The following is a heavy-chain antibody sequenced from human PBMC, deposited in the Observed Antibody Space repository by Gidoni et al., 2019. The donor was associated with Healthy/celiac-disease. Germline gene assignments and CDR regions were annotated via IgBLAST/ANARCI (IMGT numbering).Heavy chain of an antibody. J-gene: IGHJ4*02. CDR2: ISYDGSNK. CDR3: ARDPEYCSSTSCFEPLYYFDY. V-gene: IGHV3-30*01. Sequence: QVQLVESGGGVVQPGRSLRLSCAASGFTFSSFAMPWVRQAPGKGLEWVAVISYDGSNKYYADSVKGRFTISRDNSKNTLYLQMNSLRAEDTAVYYCARDPEYCSSTSCFEPLYYFDYWGQGTLVTVSS. D-gene: IGHD2-2*01. CDR1: GFTFSSFA.